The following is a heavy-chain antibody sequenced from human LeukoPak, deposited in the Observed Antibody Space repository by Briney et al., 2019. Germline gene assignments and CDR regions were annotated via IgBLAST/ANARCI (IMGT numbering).Heavy chain of an antibody. D-gene: IGHD6-19*01. Sequence: GESLKISCKGSGYSFTSYWIGWVRQMPGKGLEWMGIIYPGDSDTRYSPSFQGQVTISADKSISTAYLQWSSLKASDTAMYYCARFGYSSGWYWAFDIWGQGTMVTVSS. J-gene: IGHJ3*02. CDR3: ARFGYSSGWYWAFDI. CDR1: GYSFTSYW. V-gene: IGHV5-51*01. CDR2: IYPGDSDT.